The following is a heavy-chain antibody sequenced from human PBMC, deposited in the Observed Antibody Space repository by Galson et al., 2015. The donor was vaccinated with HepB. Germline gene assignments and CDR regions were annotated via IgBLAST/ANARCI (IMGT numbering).Heavy chain of an antibody. CDR3: ATGTWFDY. CDR2: IKSQGDGGTT. J-gene: IGHJ4*02. V-gene: IGHV3-15*07. Sequence: SLRLSCAASGFTFSNIWMNWVRQAPGRGLEWVGRIKSQGDGGTTYYAAPVKGRFTISRDDSKNTLYLQMNSLETEDTAVYYCATGTWFDYWGQGTLVTVSS. CDR1: GFTFSNIW.